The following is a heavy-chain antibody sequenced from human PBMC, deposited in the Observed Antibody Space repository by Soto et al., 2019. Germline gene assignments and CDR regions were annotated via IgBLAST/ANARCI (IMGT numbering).Heavy chain of an antibody. CDR2: TYYRSKWYN. D-gene: IGHD1-26*01. V-gene: IGHV6-1*01. CDR1: GDSVSSNSAA. Sequence: PSQTLSLTCAISGDSVSSNSAAWNWIRQSPSGGLEWLGRTYYRSKWYNDYAVSVKSRITINPDTSKNQFSLQLNSVTPEDTAVYYCARVSTLGGYFVYRRQGTLVSVPS. CDR3: ARVSTLGGYFVY. J-gene: IGHJ4*02.